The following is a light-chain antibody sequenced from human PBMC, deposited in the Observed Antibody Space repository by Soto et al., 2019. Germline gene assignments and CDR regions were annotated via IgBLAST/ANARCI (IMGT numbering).Light chain of an antibody. CDR2: GAS. CDR3: QQYGSSPRT. Sequence: EIVLTQSPGTLSLSPGERATLSCRASQSVSSSYLAWHQQKPGQAPRPLIYGASSRATGIPDRFSGSGSGTDFTLTISTLEPEDFAVYYCQQYGSSPRTFGQGTKVDIK. CDR1: QSVSSSY. V-gene: IGKV3-20*01. J-gene: IGKJ1*01.